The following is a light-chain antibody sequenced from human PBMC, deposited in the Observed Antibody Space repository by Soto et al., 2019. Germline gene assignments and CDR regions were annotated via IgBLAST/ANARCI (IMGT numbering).Light chain of an antibody. Sequence: DIQRTQSPSSLSASVGDRVTITCRASQGINNDLAGYQQKPGKVPKLLIFAASILHSGVPSRYSGSGSGTDFTPTIRSLQPEDAGTYYSQEHSGDPFTFGQGTKLEIK. J-gene: IGKJ2*01. CDR3: QEHSGDPFT. CDR2: AAS. V-gene: IGKV1-27*01. CDR1: QGINND.